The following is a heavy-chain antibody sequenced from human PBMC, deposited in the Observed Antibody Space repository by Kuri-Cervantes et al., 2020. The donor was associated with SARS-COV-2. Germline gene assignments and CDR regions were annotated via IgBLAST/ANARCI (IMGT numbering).Heavy chain of an antibody. CDR1: GYTFTSYD. V-gene: IGHV1-8*01. J-gene: IGHJ5*02. CDR2: MNPNSGNT. CDR3: ARGHHLSNWFDP. Sequence: ASVKVSCKASGYTFTSYDINWVRQATGQGLEWMGWMNPNSGNTGYAQKFQGRVTMTRNTSISTAYMELSSLTSEDTAVYYCARGHHLSNWFDPWGQGTLVTVSS.